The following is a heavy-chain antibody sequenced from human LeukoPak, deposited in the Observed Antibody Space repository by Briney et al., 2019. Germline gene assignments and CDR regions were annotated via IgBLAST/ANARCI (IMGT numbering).Heavy chain of an antibody. V-gene: IGHV3-23*01. CDR2: ISASGGSI. D-gene: IGHD4-11*01. J-gene: IGHJ4*02. CDR1: GFTFSNYA. CDR3: AKDLFGYGNYDYFGS. Sequence: GGSLRLSCAASGFTFSNYALSWVRQAPGKGLEGVSCISASGGSIYYADSVKGRFTISRDNSKNTVYLQMSSLRVEDTALYHCAKDLFGYGNYDYFGSWGQGTLVTVSS.